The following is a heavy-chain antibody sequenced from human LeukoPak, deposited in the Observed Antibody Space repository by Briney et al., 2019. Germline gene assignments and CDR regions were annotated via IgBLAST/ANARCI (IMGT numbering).Heavy chain of an antibody. Sequence: ASVKVSCKVSGYTLTELSIHWVRQAPGKGLEWMGGFDPEDGETIYAQKFQGRVTMTEDTSTDTAYMELSSLRSEDTAVYYCATVAKGWFGFYYGMDVWGQGNTVTVSS. CDR1: GYTLTELS. CDR2: FDPEDGET. D-gene: IGHD3-10*01. J-gene: IGHJ6*02. V-gene: IGHV1-24*01. CDR3: ATVAKGWFGFYYGMDV.